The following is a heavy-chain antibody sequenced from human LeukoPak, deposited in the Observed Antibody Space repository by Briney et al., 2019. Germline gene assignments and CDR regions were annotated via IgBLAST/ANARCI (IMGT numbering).Heavy chain of an antibody. Sequence: GGSLRLSCAASGLTFSSYAMHWVRQAPGKGLEWVSVISHDAGNKYYAESLKGRFTISRDNSNNTLYLQMNSLRVEDTAVYYCARDSNWALDYWGQGTPVTVSS. CDR2: ISHDAGNK. V-gene: IGHV3-30*03. CDR3: ARDSNWALDY. J-gene: IGHJ4*02. D-gene: IGHD3-16*01. CDR1: GLTFSSYA.